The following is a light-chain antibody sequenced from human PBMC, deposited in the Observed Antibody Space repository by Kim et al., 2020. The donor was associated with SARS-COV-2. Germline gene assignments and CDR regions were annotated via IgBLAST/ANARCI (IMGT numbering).Light chain of an antibody. CDR2: DNN. CDR3: GTWDSGLSDWV. J-gene: IGLJ3*02. V-gene: IGLV1-51*01. Sequence: GQNVTISCSESSSNIGNNYVSWYQQLPGTAPKLLIYDNNQRPSGIPDRFSGSKSGTSATLGITGLQTGDEADYYCGTWDSGLSDWVFGGGTKLTVL. CDR1: SSNIGNNY.